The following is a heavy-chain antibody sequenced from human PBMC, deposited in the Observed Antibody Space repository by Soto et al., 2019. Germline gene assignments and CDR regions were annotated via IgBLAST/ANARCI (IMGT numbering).Heavy chain of an antibody. CDR3: ADEFWSGDFGY. D-gene: IGHD3-3*01. CDR2: ISYDGSNK. Sequence: QVQLVESGGGVVQPGRSLRLSCAASGFTFSSYGMHWVRQAPGKGLEWVAVISYDGSNKYYADSVKGRFTISRDNSKNTLYLQMNSLRAEDTAVYYCADEFWSGDFGYWGQGTLVTVSS. CDR1: GFTFSSYG. V-gene: IGHV3-30*18. J-gene: IGHJ4*02.